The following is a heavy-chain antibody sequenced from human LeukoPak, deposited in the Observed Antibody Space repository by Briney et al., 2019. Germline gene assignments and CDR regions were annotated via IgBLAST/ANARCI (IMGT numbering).Heavy chain of an antibody. V-gene: IGHV4-59*01. CDR1: GGSIRSYY. CDR3: ARDGRIAVAGMDYFDY. Sequence: KPSETLSLTCTVSGGSIRSYYWSPLRQSPGKGLEWIGYIYYSGSTNYNPSLKSRVTISVDTSKNQFSLKLSSVTAADTAVYYCARDGRIAVAGMDYFDYWGQGTLVTVSS. CDR2: IYYSGST. D-gene: IGHD6-19*01. J-gene: IGHJ4*02.